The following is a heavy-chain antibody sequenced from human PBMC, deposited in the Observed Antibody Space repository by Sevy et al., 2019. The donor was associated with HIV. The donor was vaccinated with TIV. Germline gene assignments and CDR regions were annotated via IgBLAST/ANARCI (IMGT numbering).Heavy chain of an antibody. CDR3: AKDLYSSVWPWAFDY. Sequence: GGSLRLSCVASGFTFSDYAMSWVRQAPGKGLEWVAGISSRGDGTYYADSVKGRFTISRDNLKNTLYLQMNSLRAEDTATYYCAKDLYSSVWPWAFDYWSQGTPVTVSS. V-gene: IGHV3-23*01. CDR1: GFTFSDYA. J-gene: IGHJ4*02. D-gene: IGHD4-4*01. CDR2: ISSRGDGT.